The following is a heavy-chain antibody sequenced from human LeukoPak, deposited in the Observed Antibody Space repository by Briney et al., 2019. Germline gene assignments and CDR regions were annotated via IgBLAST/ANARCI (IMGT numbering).Heavy chain of an antibody. CDR2: ISSTTRTI. Sequence: PGGSLRLSCAASGLSFNSHSMNWVRQAPGKGLEWVSYISSTTRTIFYADSVKGRFTISRDNAKNSLHLQMNSLRAEDTAVYYCARDLRGARLIDSSGYYFPDYWGQGTLVTVSS. CDR1: GLSFNSHS. J-gene: IGHJ4*02. V-gene: IGHV3-48*04. D-gene: IGHD3-22*01. CDR3: ARDLRGARLIDSSGYYFPDY.